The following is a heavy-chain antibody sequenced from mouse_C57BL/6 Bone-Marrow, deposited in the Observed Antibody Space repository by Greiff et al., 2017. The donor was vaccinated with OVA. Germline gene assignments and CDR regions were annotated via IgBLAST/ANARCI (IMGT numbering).Heavy chain of an antibody. CDR1: GYTFTSYW. J-gene: IGHJ2*01. Sequence: QVQLQQPGAELVKPGASVKLSCKASGYTFTSYWMHWVQQRPGRGLEWIGRIDPKSGGTKYNEKFKSKATLTVAKPSRPAYMQLSSLTSDDSAVYFCARGLRRGGGFDYWGQGTTLTVSS. D-gene: IGHD2-2*01. CDR3: ARGLRRGGGFDY. CDR2: IDPKSGGT. V-gene: IGHV1-72*01.